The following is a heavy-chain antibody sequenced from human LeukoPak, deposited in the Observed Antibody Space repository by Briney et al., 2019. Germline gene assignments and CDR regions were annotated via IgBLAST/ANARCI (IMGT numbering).Heavy chain of an antibody. V-gene: IGHV3-48*03. J-gene: IGHJ6*04. Sequence: GGSLRLSCAASGFTFSTSVMHWVRQAPGKGLEWVSYISSSGSTIYYADSVKGRFTISRDNAKNSLYLQMNSLRAEETAVYYCAELGITMIGGVWGKGTTVTISS. CDR3: AELGITMIGGV. D-gene: IGHD3-10*02. CDR1: GFTFSTSV. CDR2: ISSSGSTI.